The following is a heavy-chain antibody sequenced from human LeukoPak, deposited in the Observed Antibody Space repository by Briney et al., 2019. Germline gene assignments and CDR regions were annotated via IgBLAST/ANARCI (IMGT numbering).Heavy chain of an antibody. Sequence: SETLSLTCTVSGGSISSYYWSWLRQPPGKGLEGIGDIYYSGSTNYNPSLTSRVTISVDTSKNQSSLKLSSVTAADTAVYYCARDKHNRFDYWGQGTLVTVSS. J-gene: IGHJ4*02. CDR3: ARDKHNRFDY. D-gene: IGHD1-14*01. CDR2: IYYSGST. V-gene: IGHV4-59*01. CDR1: GGSISSYY.